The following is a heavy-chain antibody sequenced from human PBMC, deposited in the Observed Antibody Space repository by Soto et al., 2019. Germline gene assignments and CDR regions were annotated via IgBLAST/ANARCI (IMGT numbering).Heavy chain of an antibody. CDR1: GFSFTNYW. CDR3: ARLPWYFDL. V-gene: IGHV5-10-1*01. Sequence: EVQLVQSGAEVKKPGESLRISCKGSGFSFTNYWITWVRQMPGKGLEWMGRIDPSDSYTNYSPSFQGHVTISIDKSINTAYLHWSGLKASDTAMYYCARLPWYFDLWGRGTLVTVSS. CDR2: IDPSDSYT. J-gene: IGHJ2*01.